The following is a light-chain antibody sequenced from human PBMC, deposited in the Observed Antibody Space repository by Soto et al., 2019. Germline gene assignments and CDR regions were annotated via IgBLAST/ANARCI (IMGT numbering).Light chain of an antibody. CDR3: QQYNNWTPWT. CDR1: QSVSSN. V-gene: IGKV3-15*01. Sequence: EIVMTQSPATLSVSPGERATLSCRASQSVSSNLAWYQQKPGQAPRLLIYGASTRATGIPARFSGSGSGTEFTLTISSLQPEDFAVYYCQQYNNWTPWTLGQGTKVDIK. J-gene: IGKJ1*01. CDR2: GAS.